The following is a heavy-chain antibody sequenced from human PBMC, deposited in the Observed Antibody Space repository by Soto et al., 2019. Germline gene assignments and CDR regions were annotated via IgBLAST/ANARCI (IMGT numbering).Heavy chain of an antibody. CDR1: GGSISSYY. D-gene: IGHD3-10*01. Sequence: SETLSLTCTVSGGSISSYYWSWIRQPPGKGLEWTGYIYYSGSTNYNPSLKSRVTISVDTSKNQFSLKLSSVTAADTAVYYCAKDFGGFRWFGELFGFADLFDYWGQGTLVTVSS. V-gene: IGHV4-59*01. J-gene: IGHJ4*02. CDR2: IYYSGST. CDR3: AKDFGGFRWFGELFGFADLFDY.